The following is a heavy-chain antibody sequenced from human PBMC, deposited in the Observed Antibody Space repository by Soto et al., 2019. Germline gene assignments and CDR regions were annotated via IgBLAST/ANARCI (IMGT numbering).Heavy chain of an antibody. Sequence: QVQLVQSGAEVKKPGSSVKVSCKASGGTFSSYAISWVRQAPGQGLEWMGGVIPIFGTANYAQKFQGRVTITADESTSTAYMELSSLRSEDKAVYYCARDRPVSYNNYVSYYYYGMDVWGQGTTVTVSS. CDR3: ARDRPVSYNNYVSYYYYGMDV. CDR1: GGTFSSYA. D-gene: IGHD4-4*01. V-gene: IGHV1-69*01. CDR2: VIPIFGTA. J-gene: IGHJ6*02.